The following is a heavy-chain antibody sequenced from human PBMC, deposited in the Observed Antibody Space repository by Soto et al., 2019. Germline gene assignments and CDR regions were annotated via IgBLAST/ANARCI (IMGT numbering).Heavy chain of an antibody. V-gene: IGHV5-51*01. D-gene: IGHD3-10*01. CDR1: GYSFTSYW. Sequence: GESLKISCKGSGYSFTSYWIGWVRQMPGKGLEWMGIIYPGDSDTRYNPSFQGQVTISADKSISTAYLQWSSLKASDTAMYYCARALQYYYGSGSSDAFDIWGQGTMVTVSS. CDR3: ARALQYYYGSGSSDAFDI. CDR2: IYPGDSDT. J-gene: IGHJ3*02.